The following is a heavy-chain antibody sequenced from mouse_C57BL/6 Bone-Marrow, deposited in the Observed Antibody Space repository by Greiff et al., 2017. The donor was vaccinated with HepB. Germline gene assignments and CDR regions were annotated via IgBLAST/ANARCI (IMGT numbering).Heavy chain of an antibody. V-gene: IGHV5S21*01. CDR2: ISSGGDYI. CDR1: GFTFSSYA. J-gene: IGHJ1*03. CDR3: LLPYWYFDV. Sequence: EVKLVESGEGLVKPGGSLKLSCAASGFTFSSYAMSWVRQTPEKRLEWVAYISSGGDYIYYADTVKGRFTISRDNARNTLYLQRSSLKSEDPAMYYCLLPYWYFDVWGTGTTVTVSS.